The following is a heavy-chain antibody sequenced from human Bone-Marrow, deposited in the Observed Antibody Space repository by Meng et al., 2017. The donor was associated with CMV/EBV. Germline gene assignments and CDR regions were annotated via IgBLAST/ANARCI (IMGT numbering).Heavy chain of an antibody. V-gene: IGHV1-8*01. CDR2: MNSNSGNT. D-gene: IGHD3-22*01. CDR3: ARSYYDSSGNNWFDP. CDR1: GYTFTSYD. J-gene: IGHJ5*02. Sequence: SGYTFTSYDVNWVRQATGQGLEWMGWMNSNSGNTGYAQKFQGRVTMTRNTSISTAHMELSSLRSEDTAVYYCARSYYDSSGNNWFDPWGQGTLVTVSS.